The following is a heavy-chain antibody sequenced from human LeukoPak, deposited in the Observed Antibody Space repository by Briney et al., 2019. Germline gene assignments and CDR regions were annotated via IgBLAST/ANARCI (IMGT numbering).Heavy chain of an antibody. CDR3: AKDRSGWYDY. CDR2: IGIDTTTI. V-gene: IGHV3-21*01. CDR1: GFTFTSHT. Sequence: GGSLRLSCAASGFTFTSHTMNWVRQAPGKGLEWVSSIGIDTTTIYYADSVKGRFTISRDNAKNSLYLQMSSLRAEDTAVYYCAKDRSGWYDYWGQGTLVTVSS. D-gene: IGHD6-19*01. J-gene: IGHJ4*02.